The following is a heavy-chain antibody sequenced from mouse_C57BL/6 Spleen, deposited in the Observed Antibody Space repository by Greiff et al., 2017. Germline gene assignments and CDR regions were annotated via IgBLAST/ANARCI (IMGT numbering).Heavy chain of an antibody. Sequence: VKLQESGAELARPGASVKLSCKASGYTFTSYGISWVKQRTGQGLEWIGEIYPRSGNTYYNEKFKGKATLTADKSSSTAYMELRSLTSEDSAVYFCARESPHWLDYWGQGTTLTVSS. J-gene: IGHJ2*01. D-gene: IGHD4-1*01. CDR2: IYPRSGNT. V-gene: IGHV1-81*01. CDR1: GYTFTSYG. CDR3: ARESPHWLDY.